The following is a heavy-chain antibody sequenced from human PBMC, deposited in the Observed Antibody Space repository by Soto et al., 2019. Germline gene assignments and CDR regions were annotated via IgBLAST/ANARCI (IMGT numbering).Heavy chain of an antibody. Sequence: LGESLKISCKGSGYSFTSYWISWVRQMPGKGLEWMGRIDPSDSYTNYSPSFQGHVTISADKSISTAYLQWSSLKASDTAMYYCARHGVNAFDIWGQGTMVTVSS. J-gene: IGHJ3*02. CDR3: ARHGVNAFDI. CDR1: GYSFTSYW. CDR2: IDPSDSYT. V-gene: IGHV5-10-1*01.